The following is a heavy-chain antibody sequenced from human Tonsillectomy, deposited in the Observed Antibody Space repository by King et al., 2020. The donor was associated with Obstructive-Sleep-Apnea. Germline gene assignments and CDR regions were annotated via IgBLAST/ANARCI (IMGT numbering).Heavy chain of an antibody. V-gene: IGHV1-2*02. CDR3: AREYTTTWREEGLDY. D-gene: IGHD6-13*01. CDR1: GYTFTDYY. J-gene: IGHJ4*02. Sequence: QLVQSGAEVKKPGASVKVSCKASGYTFTDYYMHWVRQAPGQGLEWMGWINPNSGGTHYAQKFQGRVTMTRDTSISTAYMGLSRLRSDDTAVYYCAREYTTTWREEGLDYWGQGTLVTASS. CDR2: INPNSGGT.